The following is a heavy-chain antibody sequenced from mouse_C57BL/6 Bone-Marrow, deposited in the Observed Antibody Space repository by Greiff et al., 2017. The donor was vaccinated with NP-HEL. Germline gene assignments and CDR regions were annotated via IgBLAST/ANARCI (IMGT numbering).Heavy chain of an antibody. CDR2: INPNNGGT. Sequence: VQLQQSGPELVKPGASVKMSCKASGYTFTDYNMHWVKQSPGKSLEWIGYINPNNGGTSYNQKFKGKATLTVNKSSSTAYMELRSLTSEDSAVYYCARGGYGRYAMDYWGQGTSVTVSS. V-gene: IGHV1-22*01. D-gene: IGHD1-1*01. CDR3: ARGGYGRYAMDY. J-gene: IGHJ4*01. CDR1: GYTFTDYN.